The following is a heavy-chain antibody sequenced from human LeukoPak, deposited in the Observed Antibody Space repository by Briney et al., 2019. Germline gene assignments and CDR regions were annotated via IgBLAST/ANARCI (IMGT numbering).Heavy chain of an antibody. J-gene: IGHJ4*02. CDR3: ASSSSASWSFDY. CDR2: IFYSGST. Sequence: SWVRQAPGKGLEWIGHIFYSGSTDYNPSLKSRITISVGTSKKQFSLRLSSVTAADTAVYYCASSSSASWSFDYWGQGTLVTVSS. V-gene: IGHV4-30-4*08. D-gene: IGHD2-2*01.